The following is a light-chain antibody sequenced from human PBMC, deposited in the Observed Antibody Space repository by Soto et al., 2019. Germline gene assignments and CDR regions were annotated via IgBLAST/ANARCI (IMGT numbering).Light chain of an antibody. CDR1: QSISSY. J-gene: IGKJ5*01. V-gene: IGKV1-39*01. CDR3: QQSYDHPLT. Sequence: DIQMTQSPSSLSASVGDRVSITCRASQSISSYLNWFQQKPGEAPNLLIYAASSLHSGVPSRFSGGGSGTDFILTISSLQPEDFATYYCQQSYDHPLTFGQGTRLEMK. CDR2: AAS.